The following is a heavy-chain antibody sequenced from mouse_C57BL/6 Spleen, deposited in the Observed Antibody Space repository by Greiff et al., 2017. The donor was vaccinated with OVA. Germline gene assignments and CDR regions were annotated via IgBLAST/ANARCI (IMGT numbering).Heavy chain of an antibody. Sequence: VQLQQSGAELVRPGTSVKMSCKASGYTFTNYWIGWVKQRPGHGLEWIGDIYPGGGYTNYNEKFKGKATLTADKSSSTAYMQFSSLTSEDSAIYYCARLGAQANYFDYWGQGTTLTVSS. V-gene: IGHV1-63*01. CDR3: ARLGAQANYFDY. CDR1: GYTFTNYW. CDR2: IYPGGGYT. D-gene: IGHD3-2*02. J-gene: IGHJ2*01.